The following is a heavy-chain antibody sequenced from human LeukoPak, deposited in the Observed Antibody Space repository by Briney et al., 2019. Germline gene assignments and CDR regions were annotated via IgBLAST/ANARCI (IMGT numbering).Heavy chain of an antibody. D-gene: IGHD5-12*01. V-gene: IGHV4-4*07. Sequence: SETLSLTCTVSGGSISSYYWSWIRQPAGKGLEWIGLIYTSGSTNYNPSLKSRVTMSVDTSKNQFSLKLSSVTAADTAVYYCARDNGYSGYHPWNWFDPWGQGTLVTVSS. J-gene: IGHJ5*02. CDR1: GGSISSYY. CDR2: IYTSGST. CDR3: ARDNGYSGYHPWNWFDP.